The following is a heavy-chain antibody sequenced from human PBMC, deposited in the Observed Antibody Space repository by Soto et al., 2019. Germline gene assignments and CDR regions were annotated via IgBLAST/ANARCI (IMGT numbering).Heavy chain of an antibody. D-gene: IGHD3-10*01. CDR1: GYTFTSYG. CDR2: ISGYNGNT. CDR3: ASASITMIRGVTYYYYGVDV. J-gene: IGHJ6*02. V-gene: IGHV1-18*04. Sequence: ASVKVSCKASGYTFTSYGISWVRQAPGQGLEWMGLISGYNGNTNYAQKFQGRVTMTTDTSTNTAYMEVRTLRSDDTAVYYCASASITMIRGVTYYYYGVDVWGQGTTVTVSS.